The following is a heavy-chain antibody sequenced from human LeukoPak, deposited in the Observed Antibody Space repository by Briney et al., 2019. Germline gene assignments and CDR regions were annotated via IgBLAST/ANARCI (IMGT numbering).Heavy chain of an antibody. CDR3: ARLGASMTPRFDP. J-gene: IGHJ5*02. Sequence: ASVKVSCKAAGYTFTGYHLHWMRQVPGQGLEWMGWINPYNGGATYAQEYQGRLTFTRYASTSTAYLELSSLTSDDTALYYCARLGASMTPRFDPWGQGTLVTVSS. CDR2: INPYNGGA. CDR1: GYTFTGYH. D-gene: IGHD2/OR15-2a*01. V-gene: IGHV1-2*02.